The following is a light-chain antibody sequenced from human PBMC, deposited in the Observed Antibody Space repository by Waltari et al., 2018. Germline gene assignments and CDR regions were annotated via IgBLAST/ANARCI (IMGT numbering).Light chain of an antibody. J-gene: IGLJ1*01. V-gene: IGLV2-23*01. Sequence: QSALTQPASVSGSPGQPITISCTGTNRDVGTYNLVSWYQQHPGKAPTLMICEGCKRPSGVSNRFSGSKSGNTASLTISGLQAEDEADYYCCSYAGSNTYVFGTGTKVTVL. CDR2: EGC. CDR3: CSYAGSNTYV. CDR1: NRDVGTYNL.